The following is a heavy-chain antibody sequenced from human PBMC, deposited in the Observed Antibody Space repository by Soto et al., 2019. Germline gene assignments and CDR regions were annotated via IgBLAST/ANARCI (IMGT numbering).Heavy chain of an antibody. CDR2: ISAYNGNT. D-gene: IGHD6-6*01. CDR3: ARESEYSSSSEPGYYYYGMDV. J-gene: IGHJ6*02. Sequence: QVQLVQSGAEVKKPGASVKVSCKASGYTFTSYGISWVRQAPGQGLEWMGWISAYNGNTNYAQKLQGRVTMTTDTSTSTAYMELRSLRSDDTAVYYCARESEYSSSSEPGYYYYGMDVWGQGTTVTVSS. CDR1: GYTFTSYG. V-gene: IGHV1-18*04.